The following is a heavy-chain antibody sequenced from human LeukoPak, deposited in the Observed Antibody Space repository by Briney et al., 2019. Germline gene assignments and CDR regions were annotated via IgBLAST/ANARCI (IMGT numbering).Heavy chain of an antibody. Sequence: GGSLRLSCSASRFAFSVYAMSWLRQPPGKGLEWVSAINGSGGSTYYADSVKGRFTISRDNSKNTLYLQMNSLRAEDTAVYYCAKDPRVEYYFDYWGQGTLVTVSS. J-gene: IGHJ4*02. CDR3: AKDPRVEYYFDY. D-gene: IGHD3-3*01. V-gene: IGHV3-23*01. CDR2: INGSGGST. CDR1: RFAFSVYA.